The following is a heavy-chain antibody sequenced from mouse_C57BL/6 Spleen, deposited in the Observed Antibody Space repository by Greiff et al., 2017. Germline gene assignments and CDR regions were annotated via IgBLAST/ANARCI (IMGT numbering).Heavy chain of an antibody. CDR2: ISYDGSN. D-gene: IGHD3-2*02. CDR1: GYSITSGYY. CDR3: AGRGWDY. J-gene: IGHJ2*01. V-gene: IGHV3-6*01. Sequence: ESGPGLVKPSQSLSLTCSVTGYSITSGYYWNWIRQFPGNKLEWMGYISYDGSNNYNPSLKNRISITRDTSKNQFFLKLNSVTTEDTATYYCAGRGWDYWGQGTTLTVSS.